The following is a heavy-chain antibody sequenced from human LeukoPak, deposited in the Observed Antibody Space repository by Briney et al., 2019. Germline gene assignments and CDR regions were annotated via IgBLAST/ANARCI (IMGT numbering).Heavy chain of an antibody. CDR2: IYTSGRT. V-gene: IGHV4-4*07. Sequence: SETLSLTCTVSGNSFGDYYWSWVRQPAGKGLEWIGRIYTSGRTTYNPSLKSRVTMSVDTSKSQFSLNLMSLTAADTAVYYCTRDTGTTGEVKFDPWGQGTLVTVSS. CDR1: GNSFGDYY. J-gene: IGHJ5*02. D-gene: IGHD4-17*01. CDR3: TRDTGTTGEVKFDP.